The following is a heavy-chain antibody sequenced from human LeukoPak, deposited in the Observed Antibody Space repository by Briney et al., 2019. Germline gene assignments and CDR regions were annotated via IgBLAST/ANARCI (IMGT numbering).Heavy chain of an antibody. D-gene: IGHD4-11*01. Sequence: ASVKVSRKASGYTFTSYDINCVRQATGQGLEWMGWMNPNSGNTGYAQKFQGRVTMTRNTSISTAYMELSSLRSEDTAVYYCARQIRFSTVTYYFDYWGQGTLVTVSS. J-gene: IGHJ4*02. V-gene: IGHV1-8*01. CDR3: ARQIRFSTVTYYFDY. CDR2: MNPNSGNT. CDR1: GYTFTSYD.